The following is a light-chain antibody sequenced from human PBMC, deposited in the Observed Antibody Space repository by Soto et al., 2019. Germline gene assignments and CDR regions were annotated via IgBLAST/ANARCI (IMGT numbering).Light chain of an antibody. CDR3: QQYSSRST. V-gene: IGKV1-5*01. Sequence: IHMTQSASTLPASVGDRVTITCRASQSISNWLAWYQQKPGKAPNLLIYDASSLQSGVPSRFSGSAFGTEFTLTISSLQPGDFATYYCQQYSSRSTFGQGTKVDIK. J-gene: IGKJ1*01. CDR2: DAS. CDR1: QSISNW.